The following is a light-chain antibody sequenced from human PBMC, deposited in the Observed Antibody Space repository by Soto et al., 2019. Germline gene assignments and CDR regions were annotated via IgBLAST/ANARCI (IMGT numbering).Light chain of an antibody. CDR1: QTISSN. J-gene: IGKJ3*01. V-gene: IGKV3-15*01. CDR3: EQYNNWPPFT. CDR2: GAS. Sequence: DIVMTQSPATLSVSPGERATLSCRASQTISSNLAWYQQNPGQTPRLLIYGASTRAAGIPARFSGSRSGTDFTLTITSLQSEDFAVYYCEQYNNWPPFTFGRGTKVDIK.